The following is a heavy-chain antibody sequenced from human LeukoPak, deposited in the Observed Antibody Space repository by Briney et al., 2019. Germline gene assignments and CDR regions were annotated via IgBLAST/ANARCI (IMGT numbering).Heavy chain of an antibody. V-gene: IGHV4-59*11. CDR1: GGSISSHY. CDR2: VYYTGDT. Sequence: SETLSLTCTVSGGSISSHYWNWLRQPPGKGLEWIGFVYYTGDTNYNPSLRSRVTISVDTSENQFSLNLRSVTAADTAVYYCATEAPGAGQFDYWGQGTLVTVSS. CDR3: ATEAPGAGQFDY. D-gene: IGHD6-13*01. J-gene: IGHJ4*02.